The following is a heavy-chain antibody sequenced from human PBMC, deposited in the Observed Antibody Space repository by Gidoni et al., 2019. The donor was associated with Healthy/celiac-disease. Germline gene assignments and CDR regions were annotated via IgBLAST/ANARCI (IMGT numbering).Heavy chain of an antibody. J-gene: IGHJ4*02. CDR3: ARELLGSKLCGGDCYQTGIMDY. V-gene: IGHV1-46*01. Sequence: MHWVRQAPGQGLEWMGIINPSGGSTSYAQKFQGRVTMTRDTSTSTVYMELSSLRSEDTAVYYCARELLGSKLCGGDCYQTGIMDYWGQGTLVTVSS. CDR2: INPSGGST. D-gene: IGHD2-21*02.